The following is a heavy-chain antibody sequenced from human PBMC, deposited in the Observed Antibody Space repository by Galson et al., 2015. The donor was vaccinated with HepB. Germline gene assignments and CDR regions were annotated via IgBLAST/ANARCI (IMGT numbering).Heavy chain of an antibody. CDR1: GGTLSSFT. Sequence: SVKVSCKASGGTLSSFTISWVRQAPGQGLEWMGRSIPKFNTSNYAQRFQGRVTITADKSTNTVYMEVRSLTSEDTAMYYCAKLFIGYDTSGYSNEAFDICGRGTLVTVSS. V-gene: IGHV1-69*08. J-gene: IGHJ3*02. CDR3: AKLFIGYDTSGYSNEAFDI. D-gene: IGHD3-22*01. CDR2: SIPKFNTS.